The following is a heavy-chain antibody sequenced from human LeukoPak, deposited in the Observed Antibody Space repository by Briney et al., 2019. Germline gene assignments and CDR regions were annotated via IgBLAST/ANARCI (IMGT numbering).Heavy chain of an antibody. CDR1: GGTFSSYT. CDR3: ARDGIYYDFWSGYHNWFDP. V-gene: IGHV1-69*04. Sequence: SVKVSCKASGGTFSSYTISWVRQAPGQGLEWMGRIIPILGIANYAQKFQGRVTTTADKSTSTAYMELSSLRSEDTAVYYCARDGIYYDFWSGYHNWFDPWGQGTLVTVSS. CDR2: IIPILGIA. J-gene: IGHJ5*02. D-gene: IGHD3-3*01.